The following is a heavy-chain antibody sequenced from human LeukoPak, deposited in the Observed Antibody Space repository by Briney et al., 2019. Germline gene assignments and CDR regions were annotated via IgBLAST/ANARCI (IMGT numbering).Heavy chain of an antibody. CDR1: GFTFSSYS. Sequence: PGGSLRLSCAASGFTFSSYSMNWVRQAPGKGLEWVSSISSSSSYIYYADSVKGRFTISRDNAKNSLYLQMNSLRAEDTAVYYCARRGVVGYSGYEEDGMDVWGQGTTVTVSS. J-gene: IGHJ6*02. CDR2: ISSSSSYI. CDR3: ARRGVVGYSGYEEDGMDV. V-gene: IGHV3-21*01. D-gene: IGHD5-12*01.